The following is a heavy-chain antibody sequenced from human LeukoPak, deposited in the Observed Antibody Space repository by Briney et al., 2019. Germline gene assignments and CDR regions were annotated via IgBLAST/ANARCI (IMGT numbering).Heavy chain of an antibody. CDR2: IYYSGST. Sequence: SETLSLTCTVSGGSISSYYWSWIRQPPGKGLEWIGYIYYSGSTNYNPSLKSRVTISVDTSKNQFSLKLSSVTAADTAVYYCAAGVDFWSGYYFGYWGQGTLVTVSS. D-gene: IGHD3-3*01. CDR1: GGSISSYY. CDR3: AAGVDFWSGYYFGY. V-gene: IGHV4-59*01. J-gene: IGHJ4*02.